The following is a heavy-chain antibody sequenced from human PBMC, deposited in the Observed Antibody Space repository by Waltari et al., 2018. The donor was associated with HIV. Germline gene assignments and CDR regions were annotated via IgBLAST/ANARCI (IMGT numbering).Heavy chain of an antibody. V-gene: IGHV3-7*01. CDR1: GFIFSRYW. CDR2: VGSDGSGS. CDR3: VAGDWGGSDDFDS. Sequence: EVQLVESGGGLVEPGGSLRLSCAASGFIFSRYWMSGVRQGPGEGLGWVANVGSDGSGSHYGGSVRGRFTISRDNAKNSLYLQMNDLGVDDTALYYCVAGDWGGSDDFDSWGQGTLVTVSS. J-gene: IGHJ4*02. D-gene: IGHD7-27*01.